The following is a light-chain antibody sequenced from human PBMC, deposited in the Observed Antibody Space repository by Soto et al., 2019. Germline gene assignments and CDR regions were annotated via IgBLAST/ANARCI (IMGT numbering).Light chain of an antibody. CDR2: AAS. CDR1: QGIRDA. J-gene: IGKJ1*01. V-gene: IGKV1-17*01. Sequence: DIQMTQSPSSLSASVGDRVTITCRASQGIRDALCWYQQKPGKAPKRLIYAASILQSGVPSRFSGNGSGTKFTLTVSSLQPEDFATEYCLQQNSYPQTFGQGTKVEIK. CDR3: LQQNSYPQT.